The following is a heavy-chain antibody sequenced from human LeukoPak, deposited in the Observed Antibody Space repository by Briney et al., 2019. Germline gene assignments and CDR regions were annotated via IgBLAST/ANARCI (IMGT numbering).Heavy chain of an antibody. CDR3: AKVGSSLYNWFDP. D-gene: IGHD6-6*01. J-gene: IGHJ5*02. Sequence: KPGGSLRLSCAASGFTFSSYSMNWVRQAPGKGLEWVSSISSSSSYIYYADSVKGRFTISRDNFKNTLYLQMNSLRAEDTAVYYCAKVGSSLYNWFDPWGQGTLVTVSS. V-gene: IGHV3-21*04. CDR1: GFTFSSYS. CDR2: ISSSSSYI.